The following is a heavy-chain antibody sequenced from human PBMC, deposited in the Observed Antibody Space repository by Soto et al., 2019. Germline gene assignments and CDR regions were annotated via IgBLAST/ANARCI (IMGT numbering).Heavy chain of an antibody. CDR2: ISAYNGNT. J-gene: IGHJ4*02. D-gene: IGHD2-2*01. Sequence: ASVKVSCKASGYTFTSYGISWVRQAPGQGLEWMGWISAYNGNTNYAQKLQGRVTMTTDTSTSTAYMELRSLRSDDTAVYYCTRTGYCSSTSCKKEFDYWGQGTLVTLSS. CDR1: GYTFTSYG. CDR3: TRTGYCSSTSCKKEFDY. V-gene: IGHV1-18*01.